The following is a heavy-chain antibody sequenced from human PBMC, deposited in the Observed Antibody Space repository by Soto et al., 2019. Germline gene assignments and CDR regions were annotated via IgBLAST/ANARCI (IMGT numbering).Heavy chain of an antibody. CDR3: GRGPRGGRRLNWYAP. Sequence: PSETLSLTCAVYGGSFSGYYWSWIRQPPGKGLEWIGEINHSGSTNYNPARTSRVTISVDTPKNQFSLKLCSVTAADPAVYYCGRGPRGGRRLNWYAPSGQGTVVTV. CDR1: GGSFSGYY. CDR2: INHSGST. D-gene: IGHD3-16*01. V-gene: IGHV4-34*01. J-gene: IGHJ5*02.